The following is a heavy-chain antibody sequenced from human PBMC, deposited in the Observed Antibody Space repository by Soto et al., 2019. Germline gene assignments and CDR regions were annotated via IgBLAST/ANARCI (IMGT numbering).Heavy chain of an antibody. CDR3: ARRYGTTFDY. J-gene: IGHJ4*02. D-gene: IGHD1-7*01. V-gene: IGHV4-59*01. CDR1: GGSISSYY. CDR2: IYYSGST. Sequence: QVQLQESGPGLVKPSETLSLTCTVSGGSISSYYWSWIRQPPGKGLEWIGYIYYSGSTNYNPSLKSRVTISVDTSKNQFSLKLSSVTVADTAVYYCARRYGTTFDYWGQGTLVTVSS.